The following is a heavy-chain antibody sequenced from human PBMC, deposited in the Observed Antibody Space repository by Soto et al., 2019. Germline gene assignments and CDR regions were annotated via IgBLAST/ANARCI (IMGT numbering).Heavy chain of an antibody. V-gene: IGHV1-46*01. CDR3: AIRLYSGDK. Sequence: QVRLVQSGAEVKKPGASVKVSCKASGYIFTNYYIHWVRQAPGQGHEWMAIINPNGGSTNCAQEFQGRITLTRATSTSTGYMDLRCLTSKDTAEYYCAIRLYSGDKWARGTLVTVSS. D-gene: IGHD2-21*01. CDR1: GYIFTNYY. J-gene: IGHJ4*02. CDR2: INPNGGST.